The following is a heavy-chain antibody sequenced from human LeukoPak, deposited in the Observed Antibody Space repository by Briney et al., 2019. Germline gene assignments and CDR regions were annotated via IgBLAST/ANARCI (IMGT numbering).Heavy chain of an antibody. V-gene: IGHV4-39*01. J-gene: IGHJ5*02. D-gene: IGHD2-15*01. CDR2: IYYGGST. CDR1: GGSISSSDYY. Sequence: SETLSLTCTVSGGSISSSDYYWGWIRQPPGKGLEWIGSIYYGGSTYYNPSLKSRVTISVDTSMNQFSLKLSFVTTADTAVYYCARALGYRSGGSCTRGYNWFDPWGQGTLVTVPS. CDR3: ARALGYRSGGSCTRGYNWFDP.